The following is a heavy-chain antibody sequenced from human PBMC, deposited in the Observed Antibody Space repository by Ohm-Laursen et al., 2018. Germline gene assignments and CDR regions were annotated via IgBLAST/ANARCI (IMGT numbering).Heavy chain of an antibody. D-gene: IGHD1-20*01. CDR1: GFNFGAHN. J-gene: IGHJ6*02. V-gene: IGHV3-33*01. Sequence: SSLRLSCAASGFNFGAHNMDWVRQAPGKGLEWVPLLWYDGSNKLYAESVKGRFTISRDTSKKTLYLQMSALSAEDTAVYYCAREEDITGPGFYYYYGMDVWGQGTTVTVSS. CDR2: LWYDGSNK. CDR3: AREEDITGPGFYYYYGMDV.